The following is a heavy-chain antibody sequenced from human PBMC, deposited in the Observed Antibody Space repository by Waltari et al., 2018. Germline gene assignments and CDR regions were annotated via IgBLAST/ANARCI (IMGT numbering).Heavy chain of an antibody. Sequence: QLQLVQSGPEVKKPGTSVKVSCKASGFTITSSAVQWVRQTRGQRLELIGWIVVGSGNTNAAQKVQERVTITRDMSTSTAYMELSSLRSEETAVYYCAADKYCGGDCYYPPVDVWGKGTTVTVSS. V-gene: IGHV1-58*01. CDR1: GFTITSSA. D-gene: IGHD2-21*01. CDR3: AADKYCGGDCYYPPVDV. CDR2: IVVGSGNT. J-gene: IGHJ6*04.